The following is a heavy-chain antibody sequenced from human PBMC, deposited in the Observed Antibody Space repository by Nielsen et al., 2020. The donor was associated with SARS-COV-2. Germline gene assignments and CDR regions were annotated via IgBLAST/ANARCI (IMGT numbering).Heavy chain of an antibody. CDR3: ARDQGGVRWGMDV. V-gene: IGHV1-46*01. Sequence: ASVKVSCKASGYTFTSYYMHWVRQAPGQGLEWMGIINPSGGSTSYAQKFQGRVTVTRDTSTSTVYMELSSLRSEDTAVYYCARDQGGVRWGMDVWGQGTTVTVSS. J-gene: IGHJ6*02. CDR1: GYTFTSYY. D-gene: IGHD2-8*02. CDR2: INPSGGST.